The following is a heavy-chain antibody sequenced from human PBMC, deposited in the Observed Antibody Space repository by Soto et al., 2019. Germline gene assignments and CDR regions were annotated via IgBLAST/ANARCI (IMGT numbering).Heavy chain of an antibody. V-gene: IGHV3-30*03. J-gene: IGHJ4*02. CDR1: GFTFSSYG. Sequence: QVPLVESGGGVVQPGRSLRLSCAASGFTFSSYGMHWVRQAPGKGLEWVAVISYDGSNKYYADSVKGRFTISRDNSKNTLYLQMNSLRAEDTAVYYCALRGYYYDSSGSPLGYWGQGTLVTVSS. CDR3: ALRGYYYDSSGSPLGY. CDR2: ISYDGSNK. D-gene: IGHD3-22*01.